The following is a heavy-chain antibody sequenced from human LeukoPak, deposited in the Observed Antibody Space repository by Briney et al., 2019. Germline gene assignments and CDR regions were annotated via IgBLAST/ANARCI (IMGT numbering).Heavy chain of an antibody. V-gene: IGHV1-2*02. CDR2: INPNSGGT. CDR3: ATLYDSSGYYYEFDY. J-gene: IGHJ4*02. Sequence: GASVKVSCKASGYTFTGYYMHWVRQAPGQGLEWMGWINPNSGGTNYAQKFQGRVTMTEDTSTDTAYMELSSLRSEDTAVYYCATLYDSSGYYYEFDYWGQGTLVTVSS. D-gene: IGHD3-22*01. CDR1: GYTFTGYY.